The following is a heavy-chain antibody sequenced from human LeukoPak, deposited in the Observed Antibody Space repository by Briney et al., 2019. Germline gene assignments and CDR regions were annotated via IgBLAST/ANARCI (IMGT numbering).Heavy chain of an antibody. Sequence: GRSLRPSYAASGLTVRTNCMTWVRQAPGNGLESVSTIYGGGTTYYADSVMGRFTISRHNSRNTLYLQMNSLRAEDTAVYYCARVDTVMAYYFDLWGQGTLVTVSS. CDR3: ARVDTVMAYYFDL. D-gene: IGHD5-18*01. V-gene: IGHV3-53*04. CDR2: IYGGGTT. CDR1: GLTVRTNC. J-gene: IGHJ4*02.